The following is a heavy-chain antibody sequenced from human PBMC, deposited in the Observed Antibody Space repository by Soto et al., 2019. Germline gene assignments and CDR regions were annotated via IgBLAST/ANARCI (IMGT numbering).Heavy chain of an antibody. CDR3: ASHIATDWFDP. D-gene: IGHD2-21*01. CDR2: INHSGST. CDR1: GGSFSGYY. V-gene: IGHV4-34*01. J-gene: IGHJ5*02. Sequence: PSETLSLTCAVYGGSFSGYYWSWIRQPPGKGREWIGEINHSGSTNYNPSLKSRVTISVDTSKNQFSLKLSSVTAADTAVYYCASHIATDWFDPWGQATLVTVSS.